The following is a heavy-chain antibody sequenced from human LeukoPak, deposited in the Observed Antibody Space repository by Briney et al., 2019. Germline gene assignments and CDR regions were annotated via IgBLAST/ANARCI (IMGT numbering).Heavy chain of an antibody. V-gene: IGHV3-23*01. J-gene: IGHJ4*02. CDR1: GFTFSSYA. Sequence: PGGSLRLSCAASGFTFSSYAMSWVRQAPGKGLEWVSAISGSGGTTYYADSVKGRFTISRDNSKNTLYLQMNSLRAEDTAVYYCVKLMPRFGVVAHWRQGTLVTVSS. D-gene: IGHD3-3*01. CDR2: ISGSGGTT. CDR3: VKLMPRFGVVAH.